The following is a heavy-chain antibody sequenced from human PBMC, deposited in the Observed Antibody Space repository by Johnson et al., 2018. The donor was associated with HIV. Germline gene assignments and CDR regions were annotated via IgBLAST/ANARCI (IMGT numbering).Heavy chain of an antibody. J-gene: IGHJ3*02. D-gene: IGHD3-9*01. CDR3: ALILTERDAFDI. V-gene: IGHV3-74*02. CDR2: VNSDGSGT. CDR1: GFTFSSYW. Sequence: VQLVESGGGLVQPGGSLRLSCAASGFTFSSYWIHWVRQAPGKGLVWVSRVNSDGSGTSYADSVKGRFTISRDNSKNTLYLQMNSLRAEDTAVYYCALILTERDAFDIWGQGTMVTVSS.